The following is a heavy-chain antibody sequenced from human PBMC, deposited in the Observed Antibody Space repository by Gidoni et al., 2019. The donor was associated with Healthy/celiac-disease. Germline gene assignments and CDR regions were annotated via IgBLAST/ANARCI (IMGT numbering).Heavy chain of an antibody. V-gene: IGHV3-30-3*01. CDR2: ISYDGSNK. D-gene: IGHD6-19*01. CDR3: ARAKDSSGWYYYFDY. Sequence: QVQLVESGGGVVQPGRSLRLSCAASGFTFRSYAMHWVRQAPGKGLEWVAVISYDGSNKYYADSVKGRFTISRDNSKNTLYLQMNSLRAEDTAVYYCARAKDSSGWYYYFDYWGQGTLVTVSS. CDR1: GFTFRSYA. J-gene: IGHJ4*02.